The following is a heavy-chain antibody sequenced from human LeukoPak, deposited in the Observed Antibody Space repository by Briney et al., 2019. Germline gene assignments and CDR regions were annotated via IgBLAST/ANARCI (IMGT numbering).Heavy chain of an antibody. CDR3: STVMMNTHTAFDI. D-gene: IGHD3-16*01. CDR1: GFTFSSYW. Sequence: PGGSLRLSCAPSGFTFSSYWMSGVRQAPGKGGEGVANIKQHGGEKDYVDSVMSRFTTSRDHDKNSVYLQINSLRTEDTAVYYYSTVMMNTHTAFDIWGQGTVVSVFS. V-gene: IGHV3-7*05. CDR2: IKQHGGEK. J-gene: IGHJ3*02.